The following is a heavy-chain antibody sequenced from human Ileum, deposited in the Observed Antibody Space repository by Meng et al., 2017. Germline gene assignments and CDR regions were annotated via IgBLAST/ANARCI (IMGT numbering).Heavy chain of an antibody. CDR1: GGSVSSNIAA. V-gene: IGHV6-1*02. J-gene: IGHJ4*02. CDR2: TYYRSKWYS. D-gene: IGHD3-3*01. Sequence: QVQVQHAGPGLVKPSQTLSPTCAVSGGSVSSNIAAWNWIRQSPLRGLEWLGRTYYRSKWYSEYAVSVKSRISITPDTSKNQFSLQMNSVTPEDTAVYYCASGSGSLDYWGPGTLVTVSS. CDR3: ASGSGSLDY.